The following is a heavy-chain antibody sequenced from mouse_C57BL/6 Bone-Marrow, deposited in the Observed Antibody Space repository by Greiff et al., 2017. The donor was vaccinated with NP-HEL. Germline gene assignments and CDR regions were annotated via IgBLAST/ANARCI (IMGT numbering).Heavy chain of an antibody. CDR1: GYAFSSSW. V-gene: IGHV1-82*01. Sequence: QVQLQQSGPELVKPGASVKISCKASGYAFSSSWMNWVKQRPGKGLEWIGRIYPGDGDTNYNGKFKGKATLTADKSSSTAYMQLSSLTSEDSAVYVCARGELGRFAYWGQGTLVTVSA. CDR2: IYPGDGDT. D-gene: IGHD4-1*01. J-gene: IGHJ3*01. CDR3: ARGELGRFAY.